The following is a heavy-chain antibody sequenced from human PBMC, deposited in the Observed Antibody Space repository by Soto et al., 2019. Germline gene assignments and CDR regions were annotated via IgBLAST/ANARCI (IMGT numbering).Heavy chain of an antibody. Sequence: QGQLVQSGAEVKRPGASVQVSCKASGYTFTRSDIYWVRQATGQGLEWMGWLNPNSGNTDYAQKFQGRITLTRDISISTAYMELSGLRSEDTAVYYCPLWSGDLLRDFWGQGTLVTVSS. J-gene: IGHJ4*02. CDR2: LNPNSGNT. V-gene: IGHV1-8*01. CDR3: PLWSGDLLRDF. CDR1: GYTFTRSD. D-gene: IGHD3-10*01.